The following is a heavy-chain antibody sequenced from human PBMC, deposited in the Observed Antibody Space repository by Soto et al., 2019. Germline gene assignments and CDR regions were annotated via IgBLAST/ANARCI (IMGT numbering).Heavy chain of an antibody. V-gene: IGHV3-7*01. D-gene: IGHD2-15*01. CDR3: ARPYCSGVSCYYPPDY. CDR2: IKPDGSEE. J-gene: IGHJ4*02. Sequence: EVQLVESGGGLVQPGGSLRLSCAASGLPFSRYWMTWVRQAPGKGLEWVANIKPDGSEEYYVDSVKGRFTISRDNAKNSLYLQMNSLRAEDTAVYFCARPYCSGVSCYYPPDYWGQGTLVTVSS. CDR1: GLPFSRYW.